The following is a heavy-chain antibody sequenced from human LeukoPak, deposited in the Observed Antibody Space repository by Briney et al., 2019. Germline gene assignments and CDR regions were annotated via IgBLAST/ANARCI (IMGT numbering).Heavy chain of an antibody. J-gene: IGHJ4*02. V-gene: IGHV3-48*03. D-gene: IGHD6-13*01. CDR2: ISSSDSTP. CDR3: ARGYIASDGLDY. Sequence: GGSLRLSCAASGFSFRSYEMNWVRQAPGKGLEWVALISSSDSTPYYGDSVKGRFTISRDNAKKSLFLQMNNLRAEDTAVYFCARGYIASDGLDYWGQGTLVTVYS. CDR1: GFSFRSYE.